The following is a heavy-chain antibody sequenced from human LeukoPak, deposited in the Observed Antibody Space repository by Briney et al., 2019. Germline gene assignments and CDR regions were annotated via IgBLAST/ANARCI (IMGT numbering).Heavy chain of an antibody. CDR3: AKDGNLWFGELLGWFDP. CDR1: KFTFSHYG. CDR2: IRYDGSNK. D-gene: IGHD3-10*01. Sequence: GGSLRLSCAASKFTFSHYGMHWVRQAPGKGLEWVAFIRYDGSNKYYADSVKGRFTISRDNSKNTLYLQMNSLRAEDTAVYYCAKDGNLWFGELLGWFDPWGQGTLVTVSS. V-gene: IGHV3-30*02. J-gene: IGHJ5*02.